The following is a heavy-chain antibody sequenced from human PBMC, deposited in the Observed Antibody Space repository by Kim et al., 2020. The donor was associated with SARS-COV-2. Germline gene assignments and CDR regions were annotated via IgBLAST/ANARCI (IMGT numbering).Heavy chain of an antibody. J-gene: IGHJ4*02. V-gene: IGHV1-2*02. CDR2: INPNSGGT. CDR1: GYTFTGYY. CDR3: ARAFHRSSWYLVDY. D-gene: IGHD6-13*01. Sequence: ASVKVSCKASGYTFTGYYMHWVRQAPGQELEWMGCINPNSGGTNYAQKFQGRVTMTRDTSISTASMELSRLRSDGTAVYYCARAFHRSSWYLVDYWGQGTLVTVSS.